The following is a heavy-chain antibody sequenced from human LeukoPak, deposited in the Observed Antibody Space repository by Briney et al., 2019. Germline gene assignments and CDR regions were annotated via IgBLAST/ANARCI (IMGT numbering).Heavy chain of an antibody. V-gene: IGHV1-18*01. D-gene: IGHD2-2*01. CDR3: ARVGLGCSSTSCSNDY. CDR1: GYTFTSYG. J-gene: IGHJ4*02. Sequence: GASVKVSCKASGYTFTSYGISWVRQAPGQGLEWMGWISADNGNTNYAQKLQGRVTMTTDTSTSTAYMELRSLRSDDTAGYYCARVGLGCSSTSCSNDYWGQGTLVTVSS. CDR2: ISADNGNT.